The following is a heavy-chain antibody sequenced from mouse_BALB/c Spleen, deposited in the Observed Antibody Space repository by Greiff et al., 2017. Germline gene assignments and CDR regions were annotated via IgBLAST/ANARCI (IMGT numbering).Heavy chain of an antibody. CDR2: ISSGGST. V-gene: IGHV5-6-5*01. J-gene: IGHJ3*01. CDR3: ARANDGYYTTFAY. D-gene: IGHD2-3*01. Sequence: EVNLVESGGGLVKPGGSLKLSCAASGFTFSSYAMSWVRQTPEKRLEWVASISSGGSTYYPDSVKGRFTISRDNARNILYLQMSSLRSEDTAMYYCARANDGYYTTFAYWGQGTLVTVSA. CDR1: GFTFSSYA.